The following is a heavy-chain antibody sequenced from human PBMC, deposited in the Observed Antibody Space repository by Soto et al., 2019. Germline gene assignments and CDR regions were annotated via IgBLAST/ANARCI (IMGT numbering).Heavy chain of an antibody. V-gene: IGHV1-2*02. Sequence: ASVKVSCNASGFTFTGYYMHWVRQAPGQGPEWRGWINPNTGGTKYAKKFQGGITMTRDTSISTAYMEVSRLTSDDTAVYYCARDRNSWQYNWFDLWGQGTLVTVSS. D-gene: IGHD4-4*01. CDR2: INPNTGGT. CDR1: GFTFTGYY. J-gene: IGHJ5*01. CDR3: ARDRNSWQYNWFDL.